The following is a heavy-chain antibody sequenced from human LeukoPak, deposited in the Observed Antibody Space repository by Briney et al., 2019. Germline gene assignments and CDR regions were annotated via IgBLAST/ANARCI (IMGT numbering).Heavy chain of an antibody. CDR1: GGAISGYY. J-gene: IGHJ5*02. V-gene: IGHV4-59*08. CDR2: IYYSGST. D-gene: IGHD3-22*01. Sequence: SETLSLTCSVSGGAISGYYWSWIRQPPGKGLEWIGYIYYSGSTNYNPSLKSRVTISVDTSKNQFSLKLSSVTAADTAVYYCASTPITMIVANWFDPWGQGTLVTVSS. CDR3: ASTPITMIVANWFDP.